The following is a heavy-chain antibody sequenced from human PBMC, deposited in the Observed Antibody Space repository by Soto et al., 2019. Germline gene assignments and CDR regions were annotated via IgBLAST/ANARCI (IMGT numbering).Heavy chain of an antibody. CDR2: INPSGGST. V-gene: IGHV1-46*01. Sequence: ASVKVSCKASGYTLTSYYMHWVRQAPGQGLAWMGIINPSGGSTSYAQNYQGRITMTSDTSTTTVYMELSSLRSEDTAVYFCAMGDYDVWTSYYHLDFRGQDTLVTV. D-gene: IGHD3-3*01. CDR1: GYTLTSYY. CDR3: AMGDYDVWTSYYHLDF. J-gene: IGHJ4*02.